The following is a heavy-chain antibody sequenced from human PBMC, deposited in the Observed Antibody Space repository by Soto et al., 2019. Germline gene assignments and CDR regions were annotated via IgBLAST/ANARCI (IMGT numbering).Heavy chain of an antibody. D-gene: IGHD3-10*01. Sequence: EVQLVESCGGWIQPGGSLRLSCAASGFTGSRNDMSGVRQAPGKGLAWVSVINSGGSTYYADAVKGRFTISRDNSTNTMYLPMNSLRAKDTAVYYCARDGSMVRGVNAFDIWGQGPMVTVSS. V-gene: IGHV3-53*01. CDR1: GFTGSRND. CDR2: INSGGST. J-gene: IGHJ3*02. CDR3: ARDGSMVRGVNAFDI.